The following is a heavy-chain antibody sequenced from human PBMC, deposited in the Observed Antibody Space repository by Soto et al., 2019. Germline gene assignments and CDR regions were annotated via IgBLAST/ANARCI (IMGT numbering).Heavy chain of an antibody. D-gene: IGHD4-4*01. J-gene: IGHJ3*02. V-gene: IGHV4-59*01. Sequence: QVQLQESGPGLVKPSETLSLTCTVSVVSISTYYWTWIRQPPGKGLEWIGQVFYSGNTNYNPSLKSRVTISVDASRNQFSLRLSSVTAADTAMYYCASRDYNDAFDIWGQGTLVTVSS. CDR2: VFYSGNT. CDR1: VVSISTYY. CDR3: ASRDYNDAFDI.